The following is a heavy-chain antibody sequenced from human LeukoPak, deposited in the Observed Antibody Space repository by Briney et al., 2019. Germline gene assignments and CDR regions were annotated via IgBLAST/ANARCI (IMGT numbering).Heavy chain of an antibody. V-gene: IGHV4-39*07. Sequence: SETLSLTCTVSGGSISSSSYYWGWIRQPPGKGLEWIGSIYYSGSTYYNPSLKGRVTISVDTSKNQFSLKLSSVTAADTAVYYCARDYLLGPLSRFDYWGQGTLVTVSS. D-gene: IGHD2-15*01. J-gene: IGHJ4*02. CDR2: IYYSGST. CDR1: GGSISSSSYY. CDR3: ARDYLLGPLSRFDY.